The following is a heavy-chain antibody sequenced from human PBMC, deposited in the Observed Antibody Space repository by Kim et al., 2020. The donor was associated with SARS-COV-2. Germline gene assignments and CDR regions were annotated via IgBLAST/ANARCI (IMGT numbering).Heavy chain of an antibody. CDR2: ISYDGSNK. D-gene: IGHD5-18*01. CDR3: AKADRGYSYYYYGMDV. J-gene: IGHJ6*02. Sequence: GGSLRLSCAASGFTFSSYGMHWVRQAPGKGLEWVAVISYDGSNKYYADSVKGRFTISRDNSKNTLYVQMNSLRAEDTAVYYCAKADRGYSYYYYGMDVWGQGTTVTVSS. V-gene: IGHV3-30*18. CDR1: GFTFSSYG.